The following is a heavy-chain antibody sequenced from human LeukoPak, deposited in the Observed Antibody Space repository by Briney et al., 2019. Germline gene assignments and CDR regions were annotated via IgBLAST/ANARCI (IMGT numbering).Heavy chain of an antibody. D-gene: IGHD5-12*01. CDR3: ARAEPRGYDCCVYDY. CDR1: GGSISSYY. J-gene: IGHJ4*02. CDR2: IYTSGST. V-gene: IGHV4-4*07. Sequence: PSETLSLTCTVSGGSISSYYWSWIRQPAGKGLEWIGRIYTSGSTNYNPPLKSRVTMSVATPKNQFSLKLSAVTAADTAVYYCARAEPRGYDCCVYDYWGQGTLVTVSS.